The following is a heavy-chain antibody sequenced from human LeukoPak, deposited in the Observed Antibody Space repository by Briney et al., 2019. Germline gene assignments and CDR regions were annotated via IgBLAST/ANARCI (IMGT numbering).Heavy chain of an antibody. CDR1: GFTFSSYS. V-gene: IGHV3-48*02. D-gene: IGHD3-3*01. CDR2: ISSGSFTI. Sequence: PGGSLRLSCAASGFTFSSYSMNWVRQAPGKGLEWVSHISSGSFTIYYADSVKGRFTISRDNAKNSLYLQMNTLRDEDTAVYYRARDHLFGFDVWGQGTMVTVSS. CDR3: ARDHLFGFDV. J-gene: IGHJ3*01.